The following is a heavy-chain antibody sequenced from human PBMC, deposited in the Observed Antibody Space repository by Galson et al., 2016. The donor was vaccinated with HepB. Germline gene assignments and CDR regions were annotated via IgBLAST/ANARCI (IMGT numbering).Heavy chain of an antibody. CDR3: ASEEYCSGGGCYSDALDI. Sequence: SLRLSCAASGFTFTSHWMTWVSQPPGKGLEWVANINQDGGTKFYVDSVKGRFTISRDNTKNTLYLQMNSLREEDTAVYYCASEEYCSGGGCYSDALDIRGQGTMVTVSS. CDR1: GFTFTSHW. D-gene: IGHD2-15*01. CDR2: INQDGGTK. J-gene: IGHJ3*02. V-gene: IGHV3-7*01.